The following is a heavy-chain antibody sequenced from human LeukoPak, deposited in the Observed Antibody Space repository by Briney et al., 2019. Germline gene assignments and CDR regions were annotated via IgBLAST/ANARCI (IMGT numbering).Heavy chain of an antibody. CDR2: IYSGGST. CDR3: ARANYDILTGYYTYFDY. D-gene: IGHD3-9*01. CDR1: GFTVSSNY. J-gene: IGHJ4*02. V-gene: IGHV3-66*01. Sequence: GGSLRLSCAASGFTVSSNYMSWVRQAPGKGLEWVSVIYSGGSTYYADSVKGRFTISRDNSKNTLYLQMSSLRAEDTAVYYCARANYDILTGYYTYFDYWGQGTLVTVSS.